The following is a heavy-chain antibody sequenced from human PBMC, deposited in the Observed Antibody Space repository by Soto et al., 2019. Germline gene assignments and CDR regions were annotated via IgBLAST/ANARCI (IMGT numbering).Heavy chain of an antibody. D-gene: IGHD2-15*01. CDR3: ARALRCSGGSCYSPYYYYMDV. J-gene: IGHJ6*03. Sequence: GGSLRLSCAASGFTFSSYGMHWVRQAPGKGLEWVAVIWYDGSNKYYADSVKGRFTISRDNSKNTLYLQMNSLRAEDTAVYYCARALRCSGGSCYSPYYYYMDVWGKGTTVTVAS. CDR2: IWYDGSNK. CDR1: GFTFSSYG. V-gene: IGHV3-33*01.